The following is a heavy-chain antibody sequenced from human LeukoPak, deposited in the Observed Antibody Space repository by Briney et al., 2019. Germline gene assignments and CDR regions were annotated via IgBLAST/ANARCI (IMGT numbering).Heavy chain of an antibody. V-gene: IGHV4-34*01. J-gene: IGHJ6*02. CDR2: INHSGST. Sequence: PSETLSLTCAVYGGSFSGYYWSWIRQPPGKGLEWIGEINHSGSTNYNPSLKSRVTISVDTSKNQFSLKLSSVTAADTAVYYCARGLRNSSSWSPYYYYYYGMDVWGQGTTVTVSS. CDR3: ARGLRNSSSWSPYYYYYYGMDV. CDR1: GGSFSGYY. D-gene: IGHD6-13*01.